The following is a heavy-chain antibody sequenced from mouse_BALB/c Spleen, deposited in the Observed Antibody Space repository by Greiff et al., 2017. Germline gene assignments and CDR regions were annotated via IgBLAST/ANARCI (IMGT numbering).Heavy chain of an antibody. D-gene: IGHD2-2*01. CDR2: ISYSGST. CDR1: GYSITSDYA. CDR3: AREAYGYDPFAY. J-gene: IGHJ3*01. V-gene: IGHV3-2*02. Sequence: EVQLVESGPGLVKPSQSLSLTCTVTGYSITSDYAWNWIRQFPGNKLEWMGYISYSGSTSYNPSLKSRISITRDTSKNQFFLQLNSVTTEDTATYYCAREAYGYDPFAYWGQGTLVTVSA.